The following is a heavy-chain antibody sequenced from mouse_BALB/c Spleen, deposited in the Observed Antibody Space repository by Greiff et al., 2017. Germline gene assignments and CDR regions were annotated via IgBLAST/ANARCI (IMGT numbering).Heavy chain of an antibody. CDR2: INPGSGGT. CDR1: GYAFTNYL. D-gene: IGHD1-1*01. Sequence: VQLQQSGAELVRPGTSVKVSCKASGYAFTNYLIEWVKQRPGQGLEWIGVINPGSGGTNYNEKFKGKATLTADKSSSTAYMQLSSLTSDDSAVYFGAREGIYYGSSYYFDYWGQGTTLTVSS. CDR3: AREGIYYGSSYYFDY. J-gene: IGHJ2*01. V-gene: IGHV1-54*01.